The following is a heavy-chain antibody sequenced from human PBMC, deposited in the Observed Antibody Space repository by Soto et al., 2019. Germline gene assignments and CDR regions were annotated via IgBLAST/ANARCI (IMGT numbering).Heavy chain of an antibody. V-gene: IGHV3-33*01. CDR2: IWYDGSNK. CDR3: ARVRKGSGSQYYYYYGMDV. Sequence: QVQLVESGGGVVQPGRSLRLSCAASGFTFSSYGMHWVRQAPGKGLEWVAVIWYDGSNKYYADSVKGRFTISRDNSKXXLXXQMNSLRAEDTAVYYCARVRKGSGSQYYYYYGMDVWGQGTTVTVSS. D-gene: IGHD3-10*01. CDR1: GFTFSSYG. J-gene: IGHJ6*02.